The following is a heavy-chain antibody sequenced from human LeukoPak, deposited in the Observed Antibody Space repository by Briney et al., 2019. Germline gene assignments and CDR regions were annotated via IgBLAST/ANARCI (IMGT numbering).Heavy chain of an antibody. CDR3: ARHAGPPEYFDD. CDR1: GFTFSSYS. V-gene: IGHV3-48*02. CDR2: ISSSSSTI. J-gene: IGHJ4*02. Sequence: GGSLRLSCAASGFTFSSYSMNWVRQAPGKGLEWLSYISSSSSTISYADSVKGRFTISRDNVKNSLFLQMISLRDEDTAVYYCARHAGPPEYFDDWGQGTLVTVSS.